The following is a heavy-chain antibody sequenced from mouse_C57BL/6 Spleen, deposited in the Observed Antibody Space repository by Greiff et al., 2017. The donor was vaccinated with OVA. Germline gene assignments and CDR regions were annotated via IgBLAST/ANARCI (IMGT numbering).Heavy chain of an antibody. CDR2: IDPSDSYT. Sequence: LQQPGAELVKPGASVKLSCKASGYTFTSYWMQWVKQRPGQGLEWIGEIDPSDSYTNYNQKFKGKATLTVDTSSSTASMQLSSLTSVDSSVSYFSRSISHGCYFDFWCQGTTLTVSS. D-gene: IGHD2-2*01. CDR1: GYTFTSYW. J-gene: IGHJ2*01. CDR3: SRSISHGCYFDF. V-gene: IGHV1-50*01.